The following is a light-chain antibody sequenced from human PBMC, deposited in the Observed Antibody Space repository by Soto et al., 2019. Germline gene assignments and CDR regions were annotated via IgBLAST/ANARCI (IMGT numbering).Light chain of an antibody. V-gene: IGKV2-28*01. J-gene: IGKJ5*01. CDR1: QSLLHSDGNNY. CDR3: MQALQTIT. Sequence: DIVMTQSPLSLPVTPGEPASISCRSSQSLLHSDGNNYLGWYLQKPGQSPQFLIYLASNRASGVLDRFSVVGSGIDFTLRISRVETEDVWVYYCMQALQTITFGQGTRLEIK. CDR2: LAS.